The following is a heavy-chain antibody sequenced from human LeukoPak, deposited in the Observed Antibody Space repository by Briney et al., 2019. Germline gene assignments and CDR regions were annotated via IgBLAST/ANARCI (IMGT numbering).Heavy chain of an antibody. CDR1: GGSISSYY. CDR2: IYTSGTT. J-gene: IGHJ5*02. CDR3: ARDLIHCSGGSCYSNWFDP. V-gene: IGHV4-4*07. Sequence: SETLSLTCTVSGGSISSYYWSWIRQPAGKGLEWIGRIYTSGTTNYNPSLKSRVTMSVDTSKNQFSLKLSSVTAAATAVYYCARDLIHCSGGSCYSNWFDPWGQGTLVTVSS. D-gene: IGHD2-15*01.